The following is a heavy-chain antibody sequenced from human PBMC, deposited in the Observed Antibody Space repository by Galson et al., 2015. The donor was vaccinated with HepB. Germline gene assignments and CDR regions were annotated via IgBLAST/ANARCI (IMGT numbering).Heavy chain of an antibody. V-gene: IGHV4-4*07. CDR1: GGSISSYY. CDR3: AATCYVGTRLGY. CDR2: IYTSGST. D-gene: IGHD2-2*01. J-gene: IGHJ4*02. Sequence: LSLTCTVSGGSISSYYWSWIRQPAGKGLEWIGRIYTSGSTNYNPSLKSRVTTSVDTSKNQFSLKLSSVTAADTAVYYCAATCYVGTRLGYWGQGTLVTVSS.